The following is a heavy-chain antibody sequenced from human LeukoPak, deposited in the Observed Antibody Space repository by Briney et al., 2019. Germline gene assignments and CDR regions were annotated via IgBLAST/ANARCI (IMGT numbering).Heavy chain of an antibody. CDR2: INTNTGNP. V-gene: IGHV7-4-1*02. D-gene: IGHD3-3*01. J-gene: IGHJ5*02. CDR3: ARVDLEWLSNDNWFDP. Sequence: ASVKVSCKASGYTFTSYAMNWVRQAPGQGLEWMGWINTNTGNPTYAQGFTGRFVFSLDTSVSTAYLQISSLKAEDTAVYYCARVDLEWLSNDNWFDPWGQGTLVTVSS. CDR1: GYTFTSYA.